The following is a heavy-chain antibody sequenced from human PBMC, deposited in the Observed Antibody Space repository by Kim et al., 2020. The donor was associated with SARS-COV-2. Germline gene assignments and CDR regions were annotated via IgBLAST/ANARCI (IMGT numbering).Heavy chain of an antibody. D-gene: IGHD3-10*01. J-gene: IGHJ6*01. V-gene: IGHV3-30*04. CDR3: ARDYGSGSYYNWYTYYYYYGMDV. CDR1: GFTFSSYA. Sequence: GGSLRLSCAASGFTFSSYALHWVRQAPGKGLEWVAVISKDGSNKYYADSVKGRFTISRDNSKHTLYLQMNSLRPEDTAVYYCARDYGSGSYYNWYTYYYYYGMDVWGQGSTVTVSS. CDR2: ISKDGSNK.